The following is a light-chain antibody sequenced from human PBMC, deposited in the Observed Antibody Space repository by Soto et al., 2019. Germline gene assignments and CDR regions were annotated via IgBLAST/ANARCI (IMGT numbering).Light chain of an antibody. J-gene: IGKJ1*01. CDR3: QQYRT. CDR1: QDMSNH. V-gene: IGKV1-13*02. Sequence: AIQMTQSPASLSASVGDRVTSTCQASQDMSNHLNWYQQKPGKAPKLLIYDASSLESGGPSRFSGSGSGTEFTLTISSLQPDDFATYYCQQYRTFGQGTKVDI. CDR2: DAS.